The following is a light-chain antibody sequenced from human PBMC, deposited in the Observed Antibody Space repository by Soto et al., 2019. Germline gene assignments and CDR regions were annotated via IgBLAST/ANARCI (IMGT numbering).Light chain of an antibody. Sequence: EVVLTQSPGTLSLSPGERATLSCRASQSVSNNYLAWYQQKPGQSPKLLIFGSSDRATGIPDRFSGSGSGTDFTLNISSLEPEDFAVYYCQQYSSSPPYTFGQGTKLEIK. CDR2: GSS. J-gene: IGKJ2*01. V-gene: IGKV3-20*01. CDR3: QQYSSSPPYT. CDR1: QSVSNNY.